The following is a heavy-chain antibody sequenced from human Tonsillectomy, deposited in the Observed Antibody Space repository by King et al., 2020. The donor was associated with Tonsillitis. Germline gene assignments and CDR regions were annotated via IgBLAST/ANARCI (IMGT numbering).Heavy chain of an antibody. CDR2: IYYIGNT. CDR1: GGSISSGTYY. D-gene: IGHD2-15*01. CDR3: ARLLLGYCSGGSCSDAFDI. J-gene: IGHJ3*02. V-gene: IGHV4-39*07. Sequence: QLQVSGPGLVKPSETLSLTCTVSGGSISSGTYYWGWIRQPPGKGLEWIGSIYYIGNTYYNPSFKSRVTILVDTSKNQFSLKLSSVTAADTAVYYCARLLLGYCSGGSCSDAFDIWGQRTMVTVSS.